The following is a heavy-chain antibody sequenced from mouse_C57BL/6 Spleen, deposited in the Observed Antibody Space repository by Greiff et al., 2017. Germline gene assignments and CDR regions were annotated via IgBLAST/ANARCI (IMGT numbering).Heavy chain of an antibody. CDR3: AIPYYYGSRGAMDY. CDR2: ISSGSSTI. V-gene: IGHV5-17*01. CDR1: GFTFSDYG. J-gene: IGHJ4*01. D-gene: IGHD1-1*01. Sequence: EVKVVESGGGLVKPGGSLKLSCAASGFTFSDYGMHWVRQAPEKGLEWVAYISSGSSTIYYADTVKGRFTISRDNAKNTLFLQMTSLRSEDTAMYYCAIPYYYGSRGAMDYWGQGTSVTVSS.